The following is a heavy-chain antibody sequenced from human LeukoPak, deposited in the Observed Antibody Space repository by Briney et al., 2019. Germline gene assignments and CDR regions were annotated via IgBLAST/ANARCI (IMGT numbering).Heavy chain of an antibody. V-gene: IGHV3-23*01. Sequence: TGGSLRLSCAASGFTFRSYAMSWVRQAPGKGLEWVSSISGSGGSTYYADSVKGPFTISRDNSKNTLYLQINTLRAEDTAVYYCAKQWRGTGDAFDIWGQGTLVTVSS. CDR2: ISGSGGST. CDR3: AKQWRGTGDAFDI. CDR1: GFTFRSYA. D-gene: IGHD3/OR15-3a*01. J-gene: IGHJ3*02.